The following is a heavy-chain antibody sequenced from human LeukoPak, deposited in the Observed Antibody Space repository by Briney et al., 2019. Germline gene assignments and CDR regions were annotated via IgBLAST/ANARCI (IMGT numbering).Heavy chain of an antibody. CDR2: IIPIFDTA. J-gene: IGHJ4*02. D-gene: IGHD3-10*01. CDR3: ARDYGSGSYPPIWGYFDY. CDR1: GGTFSSYA. V-gene: IGHV1-69*05. Sequence: SVKVSCKASGGTFSSYAISWVRQAPGQGLEWMGGIIPIFDTANYAQKFQGRVTITTDESTSTAYMELSSLRSEDTAVYYCARDYGSGSYPPIWGYFDYWGQGTLVTVSS.